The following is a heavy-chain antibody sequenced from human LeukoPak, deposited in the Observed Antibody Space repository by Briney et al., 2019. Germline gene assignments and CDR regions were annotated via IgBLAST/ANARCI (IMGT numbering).Heavy chain of an antibody. Sequence: GGSLRLSCAASGFTFSDYSMNWVRQAPGKGLEWVSRINRNGSSTAYLDSVKGRFTISRDNARNTLYLQMNSLRAEDTAVYYCARVPYVFDLWGQGTMVTVSS. CDR3: ARVPYVFDL. V-gene: IGHV3-74*01. J-gene: IGHJ3*01. CDR1: GFTFSDYS. CDR2: INRNGSST.